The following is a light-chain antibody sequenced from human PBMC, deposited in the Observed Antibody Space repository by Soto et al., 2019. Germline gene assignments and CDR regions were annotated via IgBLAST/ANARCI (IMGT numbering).Light chain of an antibody. CDR1: QSISSY. Sequence: DIQMTQSPSSLSASVGDRVTITCRASQSISSYLNWYQQKPGKAPTLLIYAASSLQSGVPSRFSGSGSGTAFTLTISSLQPEDFATYYCQQSYSTPQFTFGPGTKVDIK. J-gene: IGKJ3*01. V-gene: IGKV1-39*01. CDR2: AAS. CDR3: QQSYSTPQFT.